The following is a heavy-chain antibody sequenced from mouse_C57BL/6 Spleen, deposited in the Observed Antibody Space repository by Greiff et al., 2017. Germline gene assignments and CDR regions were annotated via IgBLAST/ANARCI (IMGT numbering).Heavy chain of an antibody. Sequence: EVKLMESGGGLVKPGGSLKLSCAASGFTFSDYGMHWVRQAPEKGLEWVAYISSGSSTIYYADTVKGRFTISRDNSKNTLFLQMPSLRSEDTAMYYCARRYFDVWGTGTTVTVSS. CDR2: ISSGSSTI. V-gene: IGHV5-17*01. CDR1: GFTFSDYG. J-gene: IGHJ1*03. CDR3: ARRYFDV.